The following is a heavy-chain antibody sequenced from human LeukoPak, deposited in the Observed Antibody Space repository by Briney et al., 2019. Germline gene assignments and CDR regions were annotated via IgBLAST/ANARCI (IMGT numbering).Heavy chain of an antibody. CDR2: ISYDGSNK. D-gene: IGHD5-12*01. J-gene: IGHJ4*02. V-gene: IGHV3-30-3*01. CDR3: ARDPGSGYSGYGGGSFDY. Sequence: PGGSLRLSCAASGFTFSSYAMHWVRQAPGKGLEWVAVISYDGSNKYYADSVKGRFTISRDNSKNTLYLQMNSLRAEDTAVYYCARDPGSGYSGYGGGSFDYWGQGTLVTVSS. CDR1: GFTFSSYA.